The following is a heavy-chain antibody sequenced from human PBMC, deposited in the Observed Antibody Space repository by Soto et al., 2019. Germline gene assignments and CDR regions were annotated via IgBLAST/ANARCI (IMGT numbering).Heavy chain of an antibody. CDR1: GGSISSGGYY. CDR3: ARESFGRQLPSGSYDNYYGMDV. V-gene: IGHV4-31*03. CDR2: IYYSGST. Sequence: SETLSLTCTVSGGSISSGGYYWSWIRQHPGKGLEWIGYIYYSGSTYYNPSLKSRVTISVDTSKNQFSLKLSSVTAADTAVYYCARESFGRQLPSGSYDNYYGMDVWGQGTTVTVSS. J-gene: IGHJ6*02. D-gene: IGHD1-26*01.